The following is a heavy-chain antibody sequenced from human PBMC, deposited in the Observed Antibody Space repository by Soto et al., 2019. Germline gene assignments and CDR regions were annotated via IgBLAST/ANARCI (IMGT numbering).Heavy chain of an antibody. J-gene: IGHJ1*01. CDR3: ARESGENWTYEAH. V-gene: IGHV4-4*07. Sequence: QVQQLESGPGLVKPWDTLSLTCTVSGAYVSDFSWSWIRQPAGKGLEWTGRITVNGITQYTPSFRSRVTTSMDTSRNLFALKLQSATAADTALYYGARESGENWTYEAHWGQGTLVTVSS. CDR2: ITVNGIT. CDR1: GAYVSDFS. D-gene: IGHD1-7*01.